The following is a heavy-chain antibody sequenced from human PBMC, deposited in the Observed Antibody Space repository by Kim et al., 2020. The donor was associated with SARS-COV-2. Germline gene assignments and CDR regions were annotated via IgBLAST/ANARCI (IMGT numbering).Heavy chain of an antibody. J-gene: IGHJ4*02. D-gene: IGHD3-16*01. CDR1: GFSFSSNW. Sequence: GGSLRLSCVASGFSFSSNWLSWVRQAPEKGLEWVANIHPDGFEKYYLDSVKGRFTISRDNAKNSLYLQMNSLRAEDTAVYYCATDTIRTWGYWGQGTLVTVSS. V-gene: IGHV3-7*04. CDR3: ATDTIRTWGY. CDR2: IHPDGFEK.